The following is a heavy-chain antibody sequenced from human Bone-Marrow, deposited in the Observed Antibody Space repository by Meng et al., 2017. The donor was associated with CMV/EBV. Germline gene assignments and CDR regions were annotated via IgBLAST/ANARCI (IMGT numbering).Heavy chain of an antibody. J-gene: IGHJ4*02. Sequence: AFGFTFSCYGMHWVRQAPGKGLEWVAVISYDGSNKYYADSVKGRFTISRDNSKNTLYLQMNSLRAEDTAVYYCAKTGGYSSSWYDYWGQGTLVTVSS. CDR1: GFTFSCYG. D-gene: IGHD6-13*01. CDR3: AKTGGYSSSWYDY. CDR2: ISYDGSNK. V-gene: IGHV3-30*18.